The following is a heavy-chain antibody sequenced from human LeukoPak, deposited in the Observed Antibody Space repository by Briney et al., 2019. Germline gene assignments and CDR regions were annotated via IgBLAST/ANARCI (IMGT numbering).Heavy chain of an antibody. CDR1: GYSFTNYW. J-gene: IGHJ4*02. CDR3: ARQFDYGDYTLNY. Sequence: GESLKIPCKGSGYSFTNYWIGWVRQMPGKGLEWMGIIYPGDSDTRYSPSFQGQVTISADKSISIAYLQWSSLKASDTAMYYCARQFDYGDYTLNYWGQGTLVTVSS. D-gene: IGHD4-17*01. V-gene: IGHV5-51*01. CDR2: IYPGDSDT.